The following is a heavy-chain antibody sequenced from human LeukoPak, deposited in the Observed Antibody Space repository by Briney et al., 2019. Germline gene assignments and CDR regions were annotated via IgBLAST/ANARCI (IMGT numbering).Heavy chain of an antibody. CDR3: AKGAPYGDYVGYYYYMDV. D-gene: IGHD4-17*01. Sequence: GGSLRLSCAASGFTFDDYAMHWVRQAPGKGLEWVSGISWNSGSIGYADSVKGRFTISRDNAKNPLYLQMNSLRAEDTALYYCAKGAPYGDYVGYYYYMDVWGKGTTVTVSS. CDR1: GFTFDDYA. J-gene: IGHJ6*03. V-gene: IGHV3-9*01. CDR2: ISWNSGSI.